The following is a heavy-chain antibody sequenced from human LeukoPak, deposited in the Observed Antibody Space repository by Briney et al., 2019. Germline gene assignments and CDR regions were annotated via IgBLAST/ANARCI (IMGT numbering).Heavy chain of an antibody. D-gene: IGHD3-16*02. CDR3: ARHSIVSYYYYYMDA. CDR2: IYPGDSDT. J-gene: IGHJ6*03. CDR1: GYSFTSYW. Sequence: GESLKISCKGSGYSFTSYWIGWVRQMPGKGLEWMGIIYPGDSDTRYSPSFQGQVTISADKSISTAYLQWSSLKASDTAMYYCARHSIVSYYYYYMDAWGKGTTVTVSS. V-gene: IGHV5-51*01.